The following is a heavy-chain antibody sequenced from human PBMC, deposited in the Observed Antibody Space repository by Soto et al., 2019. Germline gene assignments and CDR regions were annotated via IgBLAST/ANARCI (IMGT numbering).Heavy chain of an antibody. J-gene: IGHJ6*02. CDR3: ARLRDSDGMDV. Sequence: QVQLVQSGAEVKKPGSSVKVSCKASGGTFSSYTISWVRQAPGQGLEWMGRIIPILGIANYAQKFQGRVTITAAKPTSTAYMELSSLRSEDTAVYYCARLRDSDGMDVWGQGTTVTVSS. CDR1: GGTFSSYT. V-gene: IGHV1-69*02. D-gene: IGHD1-26*01. CDR2: IIPILGIA.